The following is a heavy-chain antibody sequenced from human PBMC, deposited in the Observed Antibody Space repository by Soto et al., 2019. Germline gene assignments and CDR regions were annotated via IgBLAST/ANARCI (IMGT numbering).Heavy chain of an antibody. CDR3: TATRITMVRGVMASDY. CDR2: IRSKANSYAT. CDR1: GFTFSGSA. Sequence: EVQLVESGGGLVQPGGSLKLSCAASGFTFSGSAMHWVRQASGKGLEWVGRIRSKANSYATAYAASVKGRFTISRDDSKNTAYLQMNSLKTEDTAVYYCTATRITMVRGVMASDYWGQGTLVTVSS. D-gene: IGHD3-10*01. V-gene: IGHV3-73*01. J-gene: IGHJ4*02.